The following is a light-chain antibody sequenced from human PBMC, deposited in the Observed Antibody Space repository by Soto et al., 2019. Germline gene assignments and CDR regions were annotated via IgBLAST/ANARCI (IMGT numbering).Light chain of an antibody. J-gene: IGLJ1*01. CDR1: SSDIGAYNY. CDR2: EVT. CDR3: SSYSSTSTLYV. Sequence: QSVLTQPASVSGSPGQSITISCIGTSSDIGAYNYVSWYQQHPGKVPKLMIYEVTNRPSGLSNRFSGSKSGNTASLTISGLQAEDEAEYLCSSYSSTSTLYVFATGTKVIVL. V-gene: IGLV2-14*01.